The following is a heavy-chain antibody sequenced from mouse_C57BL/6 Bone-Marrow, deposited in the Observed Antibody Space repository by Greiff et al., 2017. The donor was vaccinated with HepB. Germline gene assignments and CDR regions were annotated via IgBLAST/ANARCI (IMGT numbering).Heavy chain of an antibody. Sequence: EVKLMESGGGLVKPGGSLKLSCAASGFTFSSYAMSWVRQTPEKRLEWVATISDGGSYTYYPDNVKGRFTITKDNAKNNLYLQISHLKSEDTARYYCARGSNPWYFDDWGTGTTVTVSS. CDR1: GFTFSSYA. D-gene: IGHD2-5*01. J-gene: IGHJ1*03. V-gene: IGHV5-4*03. CDR2: ISDGGSYT. CDR3: ARGSNPWYFDD.